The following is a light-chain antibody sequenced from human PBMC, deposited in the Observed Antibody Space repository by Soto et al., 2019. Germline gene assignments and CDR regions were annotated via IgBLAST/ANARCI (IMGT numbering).Light chain of an antibody. Sequence: EIVLTQSPGTLSLSPGERATLTCRASKTISSTFFGWYQHKPSQAPRLLIYGPSSRATDIPDRFSGSGSGSEFTLTISRLEPEDFAVYYCQQYGSSPWTFGQGTKVEVK. CDR2: GPS. CDR3: QQYGSSPWT. J-gene: IGKJ1*01. V-gene: IGKV3-20*01. CDR1: KTISSTF.